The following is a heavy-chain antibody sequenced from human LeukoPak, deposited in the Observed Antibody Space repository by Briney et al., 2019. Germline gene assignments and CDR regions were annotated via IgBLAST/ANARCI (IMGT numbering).Heavy chain of an antibody. CDR2: IIPILDIA. Sequence: SVKVSCKASGGTLSSYTISWLRQAPEQGLEWMGRIIPILDIANYAQKFQGRVTITADKSTSTAYMELSSLRSEDTAVYYCARDRLGYCSSTSCYLDLYYFDYWGQGTLVTVSS. D-gene: IGHD2-2*01. J-gene: IGHJ4*02. CDR3: ARDRLGYCSSTSCYLDLYYFDY. CDR1: GGTLSSYT. V-gene: IGHV1-69*04.